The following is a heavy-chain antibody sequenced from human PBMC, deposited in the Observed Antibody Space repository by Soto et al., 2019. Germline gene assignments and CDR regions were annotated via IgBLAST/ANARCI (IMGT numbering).Heavy chain of an antibody. D-gene: IGHD6-13*01. J-gene: IGHJ4*02. V-gene: IGHV3-23*01. CDR3: AKDIRYSSSWYPFDY. CDR1: GFTFSSYA. Sequence: GGSLRLSCAASGFTFSSYAISWVRQAPGKGLEWVSTISGSGTTTYYADSVKGRFTISRDNSKNTLYLQMNSLRAEDTAVYYCAKDIRYSSSWYPFDYWGQGTLVTVSS. CDR2: ISGSGTTT.